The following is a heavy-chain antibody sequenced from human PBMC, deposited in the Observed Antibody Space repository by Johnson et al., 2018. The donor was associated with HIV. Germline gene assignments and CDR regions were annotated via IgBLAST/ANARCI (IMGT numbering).Heavy chain of an antibody. Sequence: EVQLVDSGGGLVQPGGSLRLSCAASGFTFSSYDMHWVRQATGKGLEWVSAIGTAGNTYYPGSVKGRFTISRENAKNSLYLQMNSLRAGDTAVYYCARGGSAWAFDVWSQGTMVTVCS. CDR3: ARGGSAWAFDV. CDR1: GFTFSSYD. J-gene: IGHJ3*01. CDR2: IGTAGNT. D-gene: IGHD2-15*01. V-gene: IGHV3-13*01.